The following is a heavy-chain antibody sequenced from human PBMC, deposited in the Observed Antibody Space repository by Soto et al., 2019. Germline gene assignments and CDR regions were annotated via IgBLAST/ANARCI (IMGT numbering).Heavy chain of an antibody. D-gene: IGHD3-22*01. CDR2: INPRDSET. Sequence: EVQLVQSGAEVIQPGESLKISCKGSGYSFTSNWIGWVRQMPGKGLEWMGIINPRDSETRYSPSFQGQVTISVDKSINIAYLQWSSLKASDTAMYYCVRLRRDDSSVRWCDPWGQGTLVTVSS. J-gene: IGHJ5*02. V-gene: IGHV5-51*01. CDR3: VRLRRDDSSVRWCDP. CDR1: GYSFTSNW.